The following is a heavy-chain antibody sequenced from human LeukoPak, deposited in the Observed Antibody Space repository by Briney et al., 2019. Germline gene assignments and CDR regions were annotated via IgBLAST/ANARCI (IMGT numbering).Heavy chain of an antibody. CDR1: GYSISSGYY. CDR3: ARVSLVSDAFDI. CDR2: IYQSGST. D-gene: IGHD6-6*01. Sequence: PSQTLSLTCTVSGYSISSGYYWGWIRQPPGKGLEWIGSIYQSGSTYYNPSLKSRVTISVDTSKNQFSLKLSSVTAADTAVYYCARVSLVSDAFDIWGQGTMVTVSS. J-gene: IGHJ3*02. V-gene: IGHV4-38-2*02.